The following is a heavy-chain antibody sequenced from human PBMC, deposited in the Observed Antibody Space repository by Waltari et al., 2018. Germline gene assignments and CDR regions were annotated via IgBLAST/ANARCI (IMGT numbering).Heavy chain of an antibody. CDR1: GFTFSDHY. CDR3: ASYPRYDSSGY. J-gene: IGHJ4*02. CDR2: TRNKANSYTT. D-gene: IGHD3-22*01. Sequence: EVQLVESGGGLVQPGGSLRLSCAASGFTFSDHYLAWGRQAPGKGLEWVGRTRNKANSYTTEYSASVKGRFTISRDDSKNSLYLQMNSLKTEDTAVYYCASYPRYDSSGYWGQGTLVTVSS. V-gene: IGHV3-72*01.